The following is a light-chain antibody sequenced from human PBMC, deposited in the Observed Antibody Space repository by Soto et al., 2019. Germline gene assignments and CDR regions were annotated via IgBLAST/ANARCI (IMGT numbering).Light chain of an antibody. J-gene: IGLJ3*02. CDR3: SAYTARSTLV. CDR2: DVS. Sequence: QSVLTQPRSVSGSPGQSVAISCTGTSSDVGAYNYVSWYQQHPGKAPKLLIYDVSKRPSGAPDRFSGSKSGNTASLTISGLQPEDEGDYYCSAYTARSTLVFGGGTKVTVL. CDR1: SSDVGAYNY. V-gene: IGLV2-11*01.